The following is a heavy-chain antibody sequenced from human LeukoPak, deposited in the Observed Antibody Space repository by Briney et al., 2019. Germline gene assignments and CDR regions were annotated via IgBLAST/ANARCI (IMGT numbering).Heavy chain of an antibody. V-gene: IGHV4-59*08. CDR1: GGSISSYY. CDR2: IYYSGST. CDR3: ARHGWLGVGGWY. J-gene: IGHJ4*02. Sequence: NPSETLSLTCTVSGGSISSYYWNWIRQPPGKGLEWIGYIYYSGSTNYNPSLKSRVTISVDTSKNQFSLELRSVTAADTAVYSCARHGWLGVGGWYWGQGTLVTVSS. D-gene: IGHD6-19*01.